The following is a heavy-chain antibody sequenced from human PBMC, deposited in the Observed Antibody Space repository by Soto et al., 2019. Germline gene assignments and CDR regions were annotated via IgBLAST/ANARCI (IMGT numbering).Heavy chain of an antibody. Sequence: TSETLSLTCAVYGGSFSGYYWSWIRQPPGKGLEWIGEINHSGSTNYNPSLKSRVTISVDTSKNQFSLKLSSVTAADTAVYYCARSRLGYCTNGVCYMRSGIDYWGQGTLVTVSS. CDR2: INHSGST. D-gene: IGHD2-8*01. V-gene: IGHV4-34*01. CDR3: ARSRLGYCTNGVCYMRSGIDY. CDR1: GGSFSGYY. J-gene: IGHJ4*02.